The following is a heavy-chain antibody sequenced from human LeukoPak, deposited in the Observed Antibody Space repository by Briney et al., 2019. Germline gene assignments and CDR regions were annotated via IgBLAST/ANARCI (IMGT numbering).Heavy chain of an antibody. CDR1: GYTFTSYD. D-gene: IGHD6-13*01. CDR2: MNPNSGNT. Sequence: GASVKVSCKASGYTFTSYDINWVRQATGQGLEWMGWMNPNSGNTGYAQKFQGRVTITRNTSISTAYMELSSLRSEDTAVYYCARGLRVAAAGLYYFDYWGQGTLVTVSS. J-gene: IGHJ4*02. V-gene: IGHV1-8*03. CDR3: ARGLRVAAAGLYYFDY.